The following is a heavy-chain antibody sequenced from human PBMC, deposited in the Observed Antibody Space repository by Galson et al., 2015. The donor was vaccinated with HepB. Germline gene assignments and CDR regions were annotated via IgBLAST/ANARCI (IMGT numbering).Heavy chain of an antibody. D-gene: IGHD6-13*01. Sequence: PALVKPTQTLTLTCTFSGFSLSTSGVGVGWIRQPPGKALEWLALIYWDDDKRYSPSLKSRLTISKDSSKNQVVLTMTKMDPVDTATYYCAHRQSGIYAFAIWGQGTMVTVSS. CDR3: AHRQSGIYAFAI. CDR2: IYWDDDK. J-gene: IGHJ3*02. CDR1: GFSLSTSGVG. V-gene: IGHV2-5*02.